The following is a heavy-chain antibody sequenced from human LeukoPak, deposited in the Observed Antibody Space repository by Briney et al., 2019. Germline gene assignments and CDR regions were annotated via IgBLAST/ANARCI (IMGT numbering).Heavy chain of an antibody. CDR1: GFTVSSNY. V-gene: IGHV3-53*01. J-gene: IGHJ4*02. Sequence: GGSLRLSCAASGFTVSSNYMSWVRQAPGKGLEWVSVIYSGGSTYYADSVKGRFTISRDNSKNTLYLQMNSLRAEDTAVYYCARDLIDTAMVHTPYDYWGQGTLVTVSS. CDR3: ARDLIDTAMVHTPYDY. CDR2: IYSGGST. D-gene: IGHD5-18*01.